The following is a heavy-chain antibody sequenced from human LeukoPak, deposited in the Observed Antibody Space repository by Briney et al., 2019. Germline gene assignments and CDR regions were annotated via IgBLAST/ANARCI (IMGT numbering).Heavy chain of an antibody. J-gene: IGHJ5*02. V-gene: IGHV1-18*01. CDR2: ISAYSGNT. Sequence: ASVTVSCTASGYTFISYGISWVRQAPGQGLEWMGWISAYSGNTNYAQKLQGRVTMTTDTSTSTAYMELRSLRSDDTAVYYCARGLGSNWTPSWFDPWGQGTLVTVSS. CDR3: ARGLGSNWTPSWFDP. CDR1: GYTFISYG. D-gene: IGHD6-13*01.